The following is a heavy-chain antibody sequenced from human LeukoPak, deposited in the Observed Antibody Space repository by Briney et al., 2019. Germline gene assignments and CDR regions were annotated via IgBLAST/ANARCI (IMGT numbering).Heavy chain of an antibody. J-gene: IGHJ4*02. CDR3: ARERFPNYDSSGYNNAPFDY. V-gene: IGHV4-30-4*08. Sequence: SQTLSLTCTVSGGSISSGDYYWSWIRQPPGKGLEWIGYIYYSGSTYYNPSLKSRVTISVDTSKNQFSLKLSSVTAADTAVYYCARERFPNYDSSGYNNAPFDYWGQGTLVTVSS. CDR2: IYYSGST. D-gene: IGHD3-22*01. CDR1: GGSISSGDYY.